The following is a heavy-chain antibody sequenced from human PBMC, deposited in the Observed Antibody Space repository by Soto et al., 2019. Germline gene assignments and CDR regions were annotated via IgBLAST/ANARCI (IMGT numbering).Heavy chain of an antibody. CDR3: AAPIVVAGGY. Sequence: QVQLVESGGGVVQPGRSLRLSCAASGFTFSSYAMHWVRQAPGKGLEWVAVISYDGSNKYYADSVKGRFTISRDNSKNSVYLQMNSLRAEDTAVYYCAAPIVVAGGYWGQGTLVTVSS. D-gene: IGHD3-22*01. CDR1: GFTFSSYA. J-gene: IGHJ4*02. V-gene: IGHV3-30-3*01. CDR2: ISYDGSNK.